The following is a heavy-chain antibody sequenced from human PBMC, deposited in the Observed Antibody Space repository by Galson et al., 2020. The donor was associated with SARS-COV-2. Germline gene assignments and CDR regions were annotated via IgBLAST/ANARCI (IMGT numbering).Heavy chain of an antibody. CDR3: AKAGATNDYGDNFDY. V-gene: IGHV4-59*07. D-gene: IGHD4-17*01. J-gene: IGHJ4*02. CDR1: GGSISSYS. Sequence: SDTLSLTCTVSGGSISSYSWIWLRQPPGKGLGWIGYIYYSGSTNYNPSLKSRVTISVDTSKNQFSLKLSSVTAADTAVYYCAKAGATNDYGDNFDYWGQGTLVTVSS. CDR2: IYYSGST.